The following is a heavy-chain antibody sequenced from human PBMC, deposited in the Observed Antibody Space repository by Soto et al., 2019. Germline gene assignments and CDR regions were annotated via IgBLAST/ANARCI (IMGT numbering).Heavy chain of an antibody. CDR1: GFTFSSYA. J-gene: IGHJ4*02. CDR2: ITGSGGAT. Sequence: GGSLRLSCAASGFTFSSYAMSWVRQSPEMGLEWVSAITGSGGATYHADSVKGRFTISRDNSKNTLYLQMSSLRAEDTAVYYCAKGSASGSPYYFDYWGQGILVTVS. D-gene: IGHD6-25*01. CDR3: AKGSASGSPYYFDY. V-gene: IGHV3-23*01.